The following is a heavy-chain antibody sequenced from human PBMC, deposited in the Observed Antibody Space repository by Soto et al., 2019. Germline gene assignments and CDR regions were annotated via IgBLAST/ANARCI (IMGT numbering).Heavy chain of an antibody. CDR2: IYYSGST. V-gene: IGHV4-31*03. CDR3: ATYCSGGSCYWDLDY. CDR1: GGSISSGGYY. D-gene: IGHD2-15*01. J-gene: IGHJ4*02. Sequence: PSETLSLTSTVSGGSISSGGYYWSWIRQHPGKGLEWIGYIYYSGSTYYNPSLKSRVTISVDTSKNQFSLKLSSVTAADTAVYYCATYCSGGSCYWDLDYWGQGTLVTVSS.